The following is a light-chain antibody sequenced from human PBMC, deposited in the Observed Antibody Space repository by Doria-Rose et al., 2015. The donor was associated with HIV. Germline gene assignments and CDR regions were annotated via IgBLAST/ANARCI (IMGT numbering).Light chain of an antibody. CDR3: HQYGTSWT. V-gene: IGKV3-20*01. Sequence: TQSPGNLSLSPGERATLSCRASQSFSSTYLAWYQQKPGQAPSLLIYDGSARATGIPVRFSASGSGTDFTLTINRLEPEDFALYYCHQYGTSWTFGQGTKVEI. CDR1: QSFSSTY. CDR2: DGS. J-gene: IGKJ1*01.